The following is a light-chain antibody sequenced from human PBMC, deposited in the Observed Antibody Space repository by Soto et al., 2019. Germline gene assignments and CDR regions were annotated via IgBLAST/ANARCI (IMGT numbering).Light chain of an antibody. Sequence: QSALTQPASVSGSPGQSITISCTGTSSDVGSYKFVSWYQQHPGKAPKLMIYEGSKRPSGVSYRFSGSKSGNTASLTISGLQAEDEADYYCSSYAGSSTLVFGGGTKLTVL. V-gene: IGLV2-23*01. J-gene: IGLJ2*01. CDR1: SSDVGSYKF. CDR3: SSYAGSSTLV. CDR2: EGS.